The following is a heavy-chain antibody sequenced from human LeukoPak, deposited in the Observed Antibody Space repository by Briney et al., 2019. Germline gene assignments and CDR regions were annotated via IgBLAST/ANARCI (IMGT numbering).Heavy chain of an antibody. V-gene: IGHV4-59*08. Sequence: SETLSLTCTVSGGSISSYYWSWIRLPPGEGLEWIGYIYYSGSTNYNPSLKSRVTISVDTPKNQFSLKLSSVTAADTAVYYCARRGGSCWLFDYWGQGTLVTVSS. CDR2: IYYSGST. J-gene: IGHJ4*02. CDR3: ARRGGSCWLFDY. D-gene: IGHD2-15*01. CDR1: GGSISSYY.